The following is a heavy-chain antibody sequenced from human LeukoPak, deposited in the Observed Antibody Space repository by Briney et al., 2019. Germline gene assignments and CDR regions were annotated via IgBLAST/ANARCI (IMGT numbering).Heavy chain of an antibody. V-gene: IGHV3-23*01. CDR2: ISGSGGST. CDR1: GFTFSSYG. Sequence: GGSLRLSCAASGFTFSSYGMSWVRQAPGKGLEWVSAISGSGGSTYHADSVKGRFTISRDNSKNTLYLQMNSLRAEDTAVYYCAKAPSQYSSSWLYYYYMDVWGKGTTVTISS. J-gene: IGHJ6*03. CDR3: AKAPSQYSSSWLYYYYMDV. D-gene: IGHD6-13*01.